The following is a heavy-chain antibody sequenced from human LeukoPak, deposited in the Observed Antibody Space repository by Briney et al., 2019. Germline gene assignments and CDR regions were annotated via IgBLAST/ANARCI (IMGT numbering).Heavy chain of an antibody. J-gene: IGHJ3*02. CDR1: GFTFSSYA. Sequence: GGSLRLSCAASGFTFSSYAMSWVRQAPGKGLEWVANMNEDGSEKYYVDSVKGRFTISKDNAKNSLYLRMNSLRDEDTAVYYCAKDRAFDIWGQGTMVTVSS. V-gene: IGHV3-7*03. CDR2: MNEDGSEK. CDR3: AKDRAFDI.